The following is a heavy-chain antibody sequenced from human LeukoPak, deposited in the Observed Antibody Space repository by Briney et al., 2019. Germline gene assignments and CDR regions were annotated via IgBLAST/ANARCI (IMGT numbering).Heavy chain of an antibody. J-gene: IGHJ6*02. CDR3: TRDHILTGYYRSYYYYGMDV. CDR1: GFTFSSYA. V-gene: IGHV3-49*04. Sequence: GSLRLSCAASGFTFSSYAMSWVRQAPGKGLEWVGFIRSKAYGGTTEYAASVKGRFTISRDDSKSIAYLQMNSLKTEDTAVYYCTRDHILTGYYRSYYYYGMDVWGQGTTVTVSS. D-gene: IGHD3-9*01. CDR2: IRSKAYGGTT.